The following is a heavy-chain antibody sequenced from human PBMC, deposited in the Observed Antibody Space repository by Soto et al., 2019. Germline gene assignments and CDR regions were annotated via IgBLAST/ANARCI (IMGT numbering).Heavy chain of an antibody. CDR3: SRVRAVDIVVVVADYYYDYMDV. J-gene: IGHJ6*03. V-gene: IGHV4-34*01. D-gene: IGHD2-15*01. CDR2: INHSGST. CDR1: GGSFSGYY. Sequence: TLSLTCAVYGGSFSGYYWSWIRQPPGEGLEWIVEINHSGSTNYNPSLKSRVTISVDTSKNQFSLKLSSVTAADTAVYYCSRVRAVDIVVVVADYYYDYMDVWGKGTTVTVSS.